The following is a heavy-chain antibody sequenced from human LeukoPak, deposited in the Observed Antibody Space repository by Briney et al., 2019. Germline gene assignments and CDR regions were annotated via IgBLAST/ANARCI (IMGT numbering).Heavy chain of an antibody. Sequence: ASVKVSCKASGYTFTGYYMHWVRQAPGQGLEWMGWINPNSGGTNYAQKFQGWVTMTRDTSISTAYVELSRLRSDDTAVYYCARAQDGEDFNPYGMDVWGQGTTVTVSS. V-gene: IGHV1-2*04. D-gene: IGHD2-21*01. J-gene: IGHJ6*02. CDR1: GYTFTGYY. CDR3: ARAQDGEDFNPYGMDV. CDR2: INPNSGGT.